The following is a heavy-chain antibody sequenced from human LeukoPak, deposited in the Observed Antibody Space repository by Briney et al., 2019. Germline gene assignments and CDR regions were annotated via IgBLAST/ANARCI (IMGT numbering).Heavy chain of an antibody. Sequence: ASVKVSCKASGYTSINFGISWVRQAPGQGLEWMGWISGNNDNPNYGQKFQGRFTVTSDSSTRTAYMELKRLRSDDTAVYYCARDGTSTDDYWGQGTLVTVSS. CDR3: ARDGTSTDDY. D-gene: IGHD2-2*01. V-gene: IGHV1-18*01. J-gene: IGHJ4*02. CDR1: GYTSINFG. CDR2: ISGNNDNP.